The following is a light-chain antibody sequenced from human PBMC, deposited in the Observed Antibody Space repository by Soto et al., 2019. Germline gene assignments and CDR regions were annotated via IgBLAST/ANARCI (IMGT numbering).Light chain of an antibody. J-gene: IGLJ1*01. CDR3: QSYNSSLSGFDV. V-gene: IGLV1-40*01. CDR2: GNS. Sequence: QSVLTQPPSVSGAPGQRVTISWTGSSSNIGAGYDVHWYQQLPGTAPKLLIYGNSNRPSGVPDRFSGSKSGTSASLAITGLQAEDEADYYCQSYNSSLSGFDVFGTGTKLTVL. CDR1: SSNIGAGYD.